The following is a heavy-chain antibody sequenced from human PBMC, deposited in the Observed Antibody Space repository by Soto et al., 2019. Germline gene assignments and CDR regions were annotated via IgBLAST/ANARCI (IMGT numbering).Heavy chain of an antibody. Sequence: SGPTLVNPTETLTLTCTVSGFSLSNARMGVSWIRQPPGKALEWLAHIFSNDEKSYSTSLKSRLTISKDTSKSQVVLTMTNMDPVDTATYYCARIVVERYYYGMDVWGQGTTVTVSS. CDR2: IFSNDEK. CDR3: ARIVVERYYYGMDV. J-gene: IGHJ6*02. CDR1: GFSLSNARMG. V-gene: IGHV2-26*01. D-gene: IGHD2-15*01.